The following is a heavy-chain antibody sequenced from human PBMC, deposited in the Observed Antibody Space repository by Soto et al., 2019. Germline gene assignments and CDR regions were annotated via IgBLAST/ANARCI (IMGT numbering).Heavy chain of an antibody. CDR2: IIPIFGTA. Sequence: QVQLVQSGAEVKKPGSSVKVSCKASGGTFSSYAISWVRQAPGQGLEWMGGIIPIFGTANYAQKFQGRVKITADESTSTAYMALSSLRSEDTAVYYCARGGSSSSPYYYYGMDVWGQGTTVTVSS. CDR1: GGTFSSYA. D-gene: IGHD6-6*01. CDR3: ARGGSSSSPYYYYGMDV. V-gene: IGHV1-69*12. J-gene: IGHJ6*02.